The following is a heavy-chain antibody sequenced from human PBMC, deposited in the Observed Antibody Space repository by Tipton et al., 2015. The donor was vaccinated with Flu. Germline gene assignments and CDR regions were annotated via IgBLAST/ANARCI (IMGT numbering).Heavy chain of an antibody. CDR1: GGSFSGYY. J-gene: IGHJ4*02. V-gene: IGHV4-34*01. Sequence: GLVKPSETLSLICAVYGGSFSGYYWSWIRLPPGKGLEWIGEINHSGSTNYNPSLKSRVTISVDTSKKQFSLRLSSVTAADTAVYYCAAKFYGILTGYFDGVDYWGQGTLVTVSP. CDR2: INHSGST. D-gene: IGHD3-9*01. CDR3: AAKFYGILTGYFDGVDY.